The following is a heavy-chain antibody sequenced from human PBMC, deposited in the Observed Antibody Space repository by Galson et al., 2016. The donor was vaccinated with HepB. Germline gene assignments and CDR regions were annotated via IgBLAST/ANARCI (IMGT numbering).Heavy chain of an antibody. V-gene: IGHV3-11*01. CDR1: GFTFSDYY. Sequence: LRLSCAASGFTFSDYYMNWIRQAPGKGLEWVSYISSSGTTIDYADSVKGRFTISRDNAKNPLYLQMNSLRAEDTAVYYCARSTQLLYSLGHWGQGTLVTVSS. J-gene: IGHJ4*02. CDR3: ARSTQLLYSLGH. CDR2: ISSSGTTI. D-gene: IGHD3-16*01.